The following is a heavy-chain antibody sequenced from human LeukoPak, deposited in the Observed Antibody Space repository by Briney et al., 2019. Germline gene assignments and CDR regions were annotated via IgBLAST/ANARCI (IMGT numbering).Heavy chain of an antibody. V-gene: IGHV3-7*01. CDR1: GFTFSSYW. J-gene: IGHJ4*02. Sequence: GGSLRLSCAASGFTFSSYWMSWVRQAPGKGLEWVANIKQDGSEKYYVDSVKGRFTISRVNAKNSLYLQMNSLRAEDTAVYYCARRGVYDFWSGFIDYWGQGTLVTVSS. CDR3: ARRGVYDFWSGFIDY. D-gene: IGHD3-3*01. CDR2: IKQDGSEK.